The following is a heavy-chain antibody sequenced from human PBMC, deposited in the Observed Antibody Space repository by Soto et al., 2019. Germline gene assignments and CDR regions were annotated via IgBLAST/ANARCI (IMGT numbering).Heavy chain of an antibody. V-gene: IGHV4-34*01. Sequence: SETLSLTCAVYGGSFSGYYWSWIRQPPGKGLEWIGEINHSGSTNYNPSLKSRVTISVDTSKNQFSLKLSSVTAADTAVYYCARGNDDRYSGSWGQGTLVTAPQ. CDR1: GGSFSGYY. CDR3: ARGNDDRYSGS. D-gene: IGHD1-26*01. J-gene: IGHJ4*02. CDR2: INHSGST.